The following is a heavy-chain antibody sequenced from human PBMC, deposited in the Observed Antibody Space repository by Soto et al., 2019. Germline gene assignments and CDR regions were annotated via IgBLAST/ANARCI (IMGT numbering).Heavy chain of an antibody. D-gene: IGHD3-16*01. CDR3: ARHRGPPYYYYGMDV. CDR1: GYSFASYW. V-gene: IGHV5-10-1*01. Sequence: GESLKISCKGSGYSFASYWISWVRQMPGKGLEWMGRIDPSDSYTNYSPSFQGHVTISADKSISTAYLQWSSLKASDTAMYYCARHRGPPYYYYGMDVWGQGTTVTVSS. CDR2: IDPSDSYT. J-gene: IGHJ6*02.